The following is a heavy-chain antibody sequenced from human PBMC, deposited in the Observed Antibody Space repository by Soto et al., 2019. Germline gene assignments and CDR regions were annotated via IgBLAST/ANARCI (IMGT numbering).Heavy chain of an antibody. D-gene: IGHD6-13*01. CDR1: GFTFSNAW. V-gene: IGHV3-15*01. CDR3: TTVGSSSFYYYGMDV. J-gene: IGHJ6*02. Sequence: GGSLRLSCAASGFTFSNAWMSWVRQAPGKGLESVGRIKSKTDGGTTDYAAPVKGRFTISRDDSKNTLYLQMNSLKTEDTAVYYCTTVGSSSFYYYGMDVWGQGTTVTVSS. CDR2: IKSKTDGGTT.